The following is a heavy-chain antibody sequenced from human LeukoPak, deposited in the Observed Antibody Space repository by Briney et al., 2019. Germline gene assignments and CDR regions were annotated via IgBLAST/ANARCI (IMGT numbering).Heavy chain of an antibody. Sequence: GRSLRLSCAASGFTFSSYAMHWVRQAPGKGLEWVAVMSYDGSNKYYADSVKGRFTISRDNSKNTLYLQMNSLRAEDTAVYYCATLYYYDSSGGNYFDYWGQGTLVTVSS. CDR1: GFTFSSYA. CDR2: MSYDGSNK. V-gene: IGHV3-30*04. J-gene: IGHJ4*02. D-gene: IGHD3-22*01. CDR3: ATLYYYDSSGGNYFDY.